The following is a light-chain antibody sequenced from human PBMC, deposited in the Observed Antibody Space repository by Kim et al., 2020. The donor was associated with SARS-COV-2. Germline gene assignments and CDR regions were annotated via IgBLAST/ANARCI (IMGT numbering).Light chain of an antibody. Sequence: QSALTQPASVSGSPGQSITISCTGTSSDVGGYNYVSWYQQHPGKAPKLMIYDVSKRPSGVSNRFSGSKSGNTASLTISGLQAEDEADYYCSSYTSSSTWVFGGGTQVTV. CDR2: DVS. V-gene: IGLV2-14*01. CDR3: SSYTSSSTWV. J-gene: IGLJ3*02. CDR1: SSDVGGYNY.